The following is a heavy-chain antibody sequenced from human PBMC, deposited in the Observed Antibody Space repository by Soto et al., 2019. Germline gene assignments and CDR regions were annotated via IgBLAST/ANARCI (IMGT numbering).Heavy chain of an antibody. Sequence: PGGSQRLSCEGSGFTSSSYVMHGVRQAPGKGLEWVALISFDGSKKNYADSVKGRFTISRDNSKNMMYLQMNSLRPEDTAVYYCARGVFYYYGSSGYSPDYWGQGTLVTVSS. V-gene: IGHV3-30-3*01. CDR1: GFTSSSYV. D-gene: IGHD3-22*01. J-gene: IGHJ4*02. CDR2: ISFDGSKK. CDR3: ARGVFYYYGSSGYSPDY.